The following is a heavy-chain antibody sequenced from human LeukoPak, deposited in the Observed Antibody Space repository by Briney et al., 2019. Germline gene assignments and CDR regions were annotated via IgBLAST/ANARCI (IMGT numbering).Heavy chain of an antibody. D-gene: IGHD3-22*01. CDR1: GFTFSSYA. Sequence: PGGSLRLSCAASGFTFSSYAMHRVRQAPGKGLEYVSAISSNGGSTYYANSVKGRFTISRDNSKNTLYLQMGSLRAEDMAVYYCASFGYYDSSGFDAFGIWGQGTMVTVSS. J-gene: IGHJ3*02. CDR2: ISSNGGST. CDR3: ASFGYYDSSGFDAFGI. V-gene: IGHV3-64*01.